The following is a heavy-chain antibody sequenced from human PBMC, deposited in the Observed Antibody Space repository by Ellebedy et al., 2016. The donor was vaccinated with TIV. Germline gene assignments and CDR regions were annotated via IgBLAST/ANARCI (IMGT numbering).Heavy chain of an antibody. V-gene: IGHV3-21*01. CDR3: ATGPRNGYLH. J-gene: IGHJ4*02. Sequence: GESLKISXAASGFSFSGATMNWVRQAPGKGLEWVSSIGRDSISIHYADSVRGRFTISSDNAKNTLYLQMNSLRAEDTAVYYCATGPRNGYLHWGQGTLVTVSS. D-gene: IGHD5-24*01. CDR2: IGRDSISI. CDR1: GFSFSGAT.